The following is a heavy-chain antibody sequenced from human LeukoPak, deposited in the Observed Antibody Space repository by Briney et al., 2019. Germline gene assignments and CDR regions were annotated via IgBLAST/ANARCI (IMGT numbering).Heavy chain of an antibody. Sequence: GGSLRLSCAASGFTFSSNVMIWVRQAPGKGLEWVAVISYDGSNKYYADSVKGRFTISRDNSKNTLYLQMNSLRAEDTAVYYCARSLYSGYDRKTLDYWGQGTLVTVSS. J-gene: IGHJ4*02. CDR1: GFTFSSNV. CDR3: ARSLYSGYDRKTLDY. V-gene: IGHV3-30-3*01. CDR2: ISYDGSNK. D-gene: IGHD5-12*01.